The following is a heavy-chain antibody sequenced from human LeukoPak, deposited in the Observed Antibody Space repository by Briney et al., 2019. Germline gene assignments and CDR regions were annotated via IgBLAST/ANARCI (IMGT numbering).Heavy chain of an antibody. Sequence: GGSLRLSCAASGFTLSNNWMHWVRQAPGKGLVWVSRINGDGSSTSYADSVKGRFTISRDNAKNSLYLQMNSLRAEDTAVYYCARDGRYSSGWYSAYYYYMDVWGKGTTVTVSS. CDR1: GFTLSNNW. J-gene: IGHJ6*03. CDR3: ARDGRYSSGWYSAYYYYMDV. CDR2: INGDGSST. V-gene: IGHV3-74*01. D-gene: IGHD6-19*01.